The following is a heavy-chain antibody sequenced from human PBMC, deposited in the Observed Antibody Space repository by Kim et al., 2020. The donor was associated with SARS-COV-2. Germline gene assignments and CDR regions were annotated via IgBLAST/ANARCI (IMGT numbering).Heavy chain of an antibody. CDR3: AKDASYSSGWYDY. CDR1: GFTFSSYA. V-gene: IGHV3-33*06. CDR2: IWYDGSNK. D-gene: IGHD6-19*01. J-gene: IGHJ4*02. Sequence: GGSLRLSCAASGFTFSSYAMHWVRQAPGKGLEWVAVIWYDGSNKYYADSVKGRFTISRDNSKNTLYLQMNSLRAEDTAVYYCAKDASYSSGWYDYWGQGTLVTVSS.